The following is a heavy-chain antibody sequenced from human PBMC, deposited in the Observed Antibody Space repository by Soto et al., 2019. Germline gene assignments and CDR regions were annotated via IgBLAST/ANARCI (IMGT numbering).Heavy chain of an antibody. D-gene: IGHD6-6*01. V-gene: IGHV1-18*01. CDR2: ISAYNGNT. CDR1: CYTFTSYG. CDR3: ARDMREYSSSRWFDP. Sequence: SVEVSFRDSCYTFTSYGIRWVRQAPGQGLEWMGWISAYNGNTNYAQKLQGRVTMTTDTSTSKAYMELRSLRSDDTAVYYCARDMREYSSSRWFDPWGQGTLVTVSS. J-gene: IGHJ5*02.